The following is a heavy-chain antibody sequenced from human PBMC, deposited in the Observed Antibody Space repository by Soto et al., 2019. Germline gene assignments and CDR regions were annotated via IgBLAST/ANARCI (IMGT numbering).Heavy chain of an antibody. V-gene: IGHV3-15*07. Sequence: EVQLVESGGGLVKPGDSLRLSCAVSGLKFSDAWMNWVRQAPGKGLEWVGRIKSKGGGETKDYAAPVKGRFAISRDDTGDTLDLQMNILKIEDTAVYYCAWDNSGRFRTDHWGQGTLVTVS. J-gene: IGHJ4*02. CDR1: GLKFSDAW. CDR2: IKSKGGGETK. CDR3: AWDNSGRFRTDH. D-gene: IGHD4-4*01.